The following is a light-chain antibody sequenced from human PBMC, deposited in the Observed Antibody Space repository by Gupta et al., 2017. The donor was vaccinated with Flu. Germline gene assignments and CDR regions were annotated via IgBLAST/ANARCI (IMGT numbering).Light chain of an antibody. CDR1: KLGNKY. Sequence: SFALSPPPSASVSPEPTASITCSGDKLGNKYTSGYQQKPGQSPVLLIYQDTKRPSRIPERFSGSNSGNTATLTIRGTQAMDEADFHCQAWDSGTVIFGGGTTLTVL. CDR3: QAWDSGTVI. CDR2: QDT. J-gene: IGLJ2*01. V-gene: IGLV3-1*01.